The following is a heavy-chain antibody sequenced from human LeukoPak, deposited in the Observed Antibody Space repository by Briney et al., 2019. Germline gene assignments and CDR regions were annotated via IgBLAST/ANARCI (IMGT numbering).Heavy chain of an antibody. V-gene: IGHV1-69*13. Sequence: VASVKVSCKASGGTFSSYAISWVRQAPGQGLEWMGGIIPIFGTANYAQKFQGRVTITADESTSTAYMELSSLRSEDTAVYYCARGVVVAATDEFNWFDPWGQGTLVTVSS. CDR2: IIPIFGTA. CDR1: GGTFSSYA. D-gene: IGHD2-15*01. CDR3: ARGVVVAATDEFNWFDP. J-gene: IGHJ5*02.